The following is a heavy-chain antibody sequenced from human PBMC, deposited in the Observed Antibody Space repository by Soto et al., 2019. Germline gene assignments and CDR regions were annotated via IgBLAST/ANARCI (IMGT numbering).Heavy chain of an antibody. Sequence: QVQLVESGGGVVQPGRSLRLSCAASGFTFSSYGMHWVRQAPGKGLEWVAVIWYDGSNKYYADSVKGRFTISRDNSKNTLYLQMNSLRAEDTAVYYCARGPNDCGIDVWGQGTTVTVSS. J-gene: IGHJ6*02. D-gene: IGHD1-1*01. CDR2: IWYDGSNK. CDR3: ARGPNDCGIDV. V-gene: IGHV3-33*01. CDR1: GFTFSSYG.